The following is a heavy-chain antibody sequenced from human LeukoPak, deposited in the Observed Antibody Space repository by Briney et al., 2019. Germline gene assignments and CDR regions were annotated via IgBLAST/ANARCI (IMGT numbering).Heavy chain of an antibody. CDR1: GFHFSAYD. J-gene: IGHJ4*02. Sequence: GGSLRLSCAASGFHFSAYDMRWVRQAPGEGLEWVAYFGHSGTIYYADSVRGRFTISRDNAKNSLHLQMNSLRADDTAVYYCAGYGDYPYWGQGTPVTVSS. V-gene: IGHV3-69-1*01. CDR2: FGHSGTI. CDR3: AGYGDYPY. D-gene: IGHD4-17*01.